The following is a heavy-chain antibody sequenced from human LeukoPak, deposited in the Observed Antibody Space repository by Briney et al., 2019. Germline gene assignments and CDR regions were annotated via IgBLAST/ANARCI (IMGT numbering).Heavy chain of an antibody. CDR1: GFSLSTSGMC. J-gene: IGHJ4*02. D-gene: IGHD3-22*01. CDR3: ARISHYDDTSGHLDY. V-gene: IGHV2-70*17. CDR2: IDWDDDK. Sequence: SGPALVKPPQTLTLTCTFSGFSLSTSGMCVSWIRQPPGKALEWLARIDWDDDKFYSTSLKTRLTISKDTSKNQVVLTMTNMDPVDTATYYCARISHYDDTSGHLDYWGQGTLVTVSS.